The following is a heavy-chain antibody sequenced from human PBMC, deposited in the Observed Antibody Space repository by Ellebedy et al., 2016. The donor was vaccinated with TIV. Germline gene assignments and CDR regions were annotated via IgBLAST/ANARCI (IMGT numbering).Heavy chain of an antibody. V-gene: IGHV1-69*04. Sequence: AASVKVSCKASGATFSSYAISWVRQAPGQGLEWMGRIIPILGIANYAQKFQGRVTITADKSTSTAYMELSSLRSEDTAVYYCARDPGVVVTAGPLDYWGQGTLVTVSS. CDR2: IIPILGIA. J-gene: IGHJ4*02. D-gene: IGHD2-21*02. CDR1: GATFSSYA. CDR3: ARDPGVVVTAGPLDY.